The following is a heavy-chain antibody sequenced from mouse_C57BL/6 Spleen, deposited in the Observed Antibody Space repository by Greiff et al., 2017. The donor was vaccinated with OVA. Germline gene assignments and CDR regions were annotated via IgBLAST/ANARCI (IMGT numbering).Heavy chain of an antibody. CDR1: GYTFTDYN. D-gene: IGHD1-1*01. CDR3: AREGYYYGNSYGYVDV. V-gene: IGHV1-18*01. J-gene: IGHJ1*03. Sequence: EVQLQQSGPELVKPGASVKIPCKASGYTFTDYNMDWVKQSHGKSLEWIGDINPNNGGTIYNQKFKGKATLTVDKSSSTAYMELRSLTSEDTAVYYCAREGYYYGNSYGYVDVWGTGTTVTVSS. CDR2: INPNNGGT.